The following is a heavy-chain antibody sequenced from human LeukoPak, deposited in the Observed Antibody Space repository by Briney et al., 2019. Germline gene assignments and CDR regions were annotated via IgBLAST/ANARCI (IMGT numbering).Heavy chain of an antibody. J-gene: IGHJ4*02. Sequence: PGGPLRLSCAASGFPFDEYAMHWVRQAPGKGLEWVSGFSWITNTTGYANSVKGRFTMSSDSAKKSLYLQMDSLRVEDTAFYYCAKSGRKYYPVLGLDFWGQGALVTVSS. CDR3: AKSGRKYYPVLGLDF. CDR2: FSWITNTT. V-gene: IGHV3-9*01. D-gene: IGHD1-26*01. CDR1: GFPFDEYA.